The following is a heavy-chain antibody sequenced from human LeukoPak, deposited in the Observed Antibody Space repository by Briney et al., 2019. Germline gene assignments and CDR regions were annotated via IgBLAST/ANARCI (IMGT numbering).Heavy chain of an antibody. Sequence: SETLSLTCTVSGYSISSGYYWGWIRQPPGKGLEWIGNIYHSGSTYYNPSLKSRVTLSVDTSKNQFSLKLSSVTAADTAVYYCARHFEARFYYYYYGMDVWGQGTTVTVSS. CDR2: IYHSGST. CDR1: GYSISSGYY. V-gene: IGHV4-38-2*02. J-gene: IGHJ6*02. D-gene: IGHD3-9*01. CDR3: ARHFEARFYYYYYGMDV.